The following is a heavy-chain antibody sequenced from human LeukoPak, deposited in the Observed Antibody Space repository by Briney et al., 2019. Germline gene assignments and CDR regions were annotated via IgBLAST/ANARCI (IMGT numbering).Heavy chain of an antibody. J-gene: IGHJ4*02. D-gene: IGHD6-6*01. V-gene: IGHV1-46*01. CDR1: GYTFTSYY. Sequence: ASVKVFCKASGYTFTSYYIHGVRQAPGQGLEWMGLINPNGGSTTYAQKFQDRDTINRDTPTSTVYMVLRRLRCGDNAGLLCARDRYSISSLYDFWGQGTLVTVSS. CDR3: ARDRYSISSLYDF. CDR2: INPNGGST.